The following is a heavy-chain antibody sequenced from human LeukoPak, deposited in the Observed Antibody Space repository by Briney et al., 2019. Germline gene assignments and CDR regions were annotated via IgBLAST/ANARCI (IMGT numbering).Heavy chain of an antibody. V-gene: IGHV3-30-3*01. CDR1: GFTFSSYA. J-gene: IGHJ1*01. D-gene: IGHD6-13*01. Sequence: PGGSLRLSCAASGFTFSSYAMHWVRQAPGKGLEWVAVISYDGSNKYYADSVKGRFTISRDNSKNTLYLQMNSLRAEDTAVYYCAKDANGVLIAALAEYFQHWGQGTLVTVSS. CDR3: AKDANGVLIAALAEYFQH. CDR2: ISYDGSNK.